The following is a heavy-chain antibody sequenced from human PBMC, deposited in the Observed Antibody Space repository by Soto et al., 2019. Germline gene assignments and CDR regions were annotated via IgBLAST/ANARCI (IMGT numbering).Heavy chain of an antibody. CDR2: ISWDGGST. CDR1: GFTFDDYT. CDR3: QKLWASSPFNVLAV. V-gene: IGHV3-43*01. Sequence: GGSLRLSCAASGFTFDDYTMHWVRQAPGKGLEWVSLISWDGGSTYYADSVKGRFTISRDNSKNSLYLQMSSLRTEDTALCYCQKLWASSPFNVLAVWAQGTTVPVSS. D-gene: IGHD2-2*01. J-gene: IGHJ6*01.